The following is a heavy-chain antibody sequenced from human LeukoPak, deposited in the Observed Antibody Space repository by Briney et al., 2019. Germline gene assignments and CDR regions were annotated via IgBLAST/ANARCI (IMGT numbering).Heavy chain of an antibody. CDR2: IYSGGST. Sequence: GGSLRLSCAASGFTVSSNYMSWVRQAPGKGLEWVSVIYSGGSTYYADSVKGRITISRDNSKNTLYLQMNSLRAEDTAVYYCARRGYSGYDYFDYWGQGTLVTVSS. V-gene: IGHV3-66*02. J-gene: IGHJ4*02. D-gene: IGHD5-12*01. CDR1: GFTVSSNY. CDR3: ARRGYSGYDYFDY.